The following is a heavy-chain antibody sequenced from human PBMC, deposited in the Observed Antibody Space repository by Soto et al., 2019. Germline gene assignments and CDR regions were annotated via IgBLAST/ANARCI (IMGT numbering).Heavy chain of an antibody. CDR2: IFHSGSS. J-gene: IGHJ4*02. Sequence: SETLSLTCTVSGGSVTGFYWSWIRQPPGKRLEWIGYIFHSGSSNYNPSLKSRVTISVDTSKSQVSLRLTSVTAADTAVYYCARAPGLGVANIDYWGRGTLVTVSS. D-gene: IGHD6-19*01. V-gene: IGHV4-59*02. CDR3: ARAPGLGVANIDY. CDR1: GGSVTGFY.